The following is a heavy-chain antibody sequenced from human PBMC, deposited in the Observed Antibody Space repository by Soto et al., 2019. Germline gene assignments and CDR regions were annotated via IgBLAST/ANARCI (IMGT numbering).Heavy chain of an antibody. CDR3: ASSVDIVAKRLDY. CDR2: IYYSGST. Sequence: SETLSLTCTVSGGSISSGDYYWSWIRQPPGKGLEWIGYIYYSGSTYYNPSLKSRVTISVDTSKNQFSLKLSSVTAADTAVYYCASSVDIVAKRLDYWGQGTLVTVSS. V-gene: IGHV4-30-4*01. CDR1: GGSISSGDYY. D-gene: IGHD5-12*01. J-gene: IGHJ4*02.